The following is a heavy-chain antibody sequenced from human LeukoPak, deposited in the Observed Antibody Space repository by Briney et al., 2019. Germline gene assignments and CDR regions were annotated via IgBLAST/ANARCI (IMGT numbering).Heavy chain of an antibody. V-gene: IGHV3-48*02. CDR1: GFTFSSHA. CDR3: ARDYYGMDV. Sequence: KPGGSLRLSCAASGFTFSSHAMSWVRQGPGKGLEWVSYISSTSGTIYYADSVKGRFTISRDNAKNSLYLQMNGLRDEDTAVYYCARDYYGMDVWGQGTTVTVSS. J-gene: IGHJ6*02. CDR2: ISSTSGTI.